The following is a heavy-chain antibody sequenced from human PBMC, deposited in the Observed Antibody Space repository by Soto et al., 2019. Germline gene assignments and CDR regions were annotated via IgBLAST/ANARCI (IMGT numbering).Heavy chain of an antibody. CDR2: FSGSADIT. J-gene: IGHJ4*02. CDR1: GFTFSDYG. CDR3: EKGDGTVYSNYFDS. Sequence: EVQLLESGGGLVQPGGSLRLSCAASGFTFSDYGLSWVLQAPGKGLEWVSGFSGSADITYNADSVKGRFPISRDNSKNTQYLQMNSLGADDTAVYYCEKGDGTVYSNYFDSWGQGTLVTVYS. V-gene: IGHV3-23*01. D-gene: IGHD3-9*01.